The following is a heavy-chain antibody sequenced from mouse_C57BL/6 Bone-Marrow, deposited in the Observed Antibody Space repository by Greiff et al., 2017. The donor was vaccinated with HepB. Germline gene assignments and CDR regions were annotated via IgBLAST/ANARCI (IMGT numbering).Heavy chain of an antibody. J-gene: IGHJ3*01. V-gene: IGHV1-26*01. Sequence: EVKLQQSGPELVKPGASVKISCKASGYTFTDYYMNWVKQSHGKSLEWIGDINPNNGGTSYNQKFKGKATLTVDKSSSTAYMELRSLTSEDSAVYYCAREGTTGAYWGQGTLVTVSA. D-gene: IGHD1-1*01. CDR3: AREGTTGAY. CDR1: GYTFTDYY. CDR2: INPNNGGT.